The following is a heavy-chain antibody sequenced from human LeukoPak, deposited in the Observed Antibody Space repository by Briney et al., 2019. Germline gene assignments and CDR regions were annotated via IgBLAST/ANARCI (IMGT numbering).Heavy chain of an antibody. CDR1: GFIFSNYG. D-gene: IGHD1-26*01. Sequence: GESLRLSCEASGFIFSNYGMHWVRQAPGKGLEWVALIWYDGKTKFHADSVKGRFTISRDNAKNSLYLQMNSLRAEDTALYYCAKDIHSGSQSLPDYWGQGTLVTVSS. CDR2: IWYDGKTK. CDR3: AKDIHSGSQSLPDY. V-gene: IGHV3-30*02. J-gene: IGHJ4*02.